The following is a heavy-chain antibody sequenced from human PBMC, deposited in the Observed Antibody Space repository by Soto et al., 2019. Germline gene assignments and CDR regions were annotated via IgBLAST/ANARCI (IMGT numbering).Heavy chain of an antibody. CDR2: IYYSGTT. Sequence: SETLSLTCTVSGGSISSSSYYWCWIRHPPGKGLEWIGSIYYSGTTYYSPSLKSRLTISVDKSKSQFSLKLTSVTAADTAVYYCARDRGPSSGYYPYWFDPWGQGTLVTVSS. V-gene: IGHV4-39*02. D-gene: IGHD3-22*01. CDR3: ARDRGPSSGYYPYWFDP. CDR1: GGSISSSSYY. J-gene: IGHJ5*02.